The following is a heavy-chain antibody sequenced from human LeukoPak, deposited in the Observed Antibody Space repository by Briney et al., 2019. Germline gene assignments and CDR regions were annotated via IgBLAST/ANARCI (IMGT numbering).Heavy chain of an antibody. J-gene: IGHJ4*02. Sequence: ASVKVSCKASGYTFTSYYMHWVRQAPGQGLEWMGIINPSGGSTSYAQKFQGRVTTTRDTSTSTVYMELSSLRSEDTAVYYCARVLYSSGWYSWGDYWGQGTLVTVSS. CDR3: ARVLYSSGWYSWGDY. CDR2: INPSGGST. D-gene: IGHD6-19*01. CDR1: GYTFTSYY. V-gene: IGHV1-46*01.